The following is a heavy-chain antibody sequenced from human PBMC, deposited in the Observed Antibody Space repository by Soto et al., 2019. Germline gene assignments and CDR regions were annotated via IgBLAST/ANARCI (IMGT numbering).Heavy chain of an antibody. Sequence: GGSLRLSCAASGFTFSSYGMHWVRQAPGKGLERVAVIWYDGSNKYYADSVKGRFTISRDNSKNTLYLQMNSLRAEDTAIYYCAKGAVAGTRPCFDYWGRGTLVTVSS. CDR3: AKGAVAGTRPCFDY. CDR2: IWYDGSNK. V-gene: IGHV3-33*06. J-gene: IGHJ4*02. D-gene: IGHD6-19*01. CDR1: GFTFSSYG.